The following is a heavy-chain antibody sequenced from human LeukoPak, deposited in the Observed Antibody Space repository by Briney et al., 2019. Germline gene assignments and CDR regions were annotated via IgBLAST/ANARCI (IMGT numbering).Heavy chain of an antibody. J-gene: IGHJ3*02. CDR2: MNPNSGNT. Sequence: ASVKVSCKASGYTFTSYDINWVRQATGQGLEWMGWMNPNSGNTGYAQKFQGRVTMTRNTSISTAYMELRSLRSEDTAVYYCARGPRPRVSAYSIWGQGTMVTVSS. CDR3: ARGPRPRVSAYSI. V-gene: IGHV1-8*01. CDR1: GYTFTSYD. D-gene: IGHD1-26*01.